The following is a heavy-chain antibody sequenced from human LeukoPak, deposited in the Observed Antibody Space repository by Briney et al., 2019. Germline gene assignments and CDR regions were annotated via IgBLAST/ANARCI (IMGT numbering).Heavy chain of an antibody. Sequence: SETLSLTCTVSGGSISSYYWSWIRQPPGKGLEWIGYIYYSGSTNYNPSLKSRVTISADTSKNQFSLKVSSVTAADTAVYYCARFHYYHYMDVWGKGTTVIISS. CDR3: ARFHYYHYMDV. CDR1: GGSISSYY. V-gene: IGHV4-59*01. J-gene: IGHJ6*03. CDR2: IYYSGST.